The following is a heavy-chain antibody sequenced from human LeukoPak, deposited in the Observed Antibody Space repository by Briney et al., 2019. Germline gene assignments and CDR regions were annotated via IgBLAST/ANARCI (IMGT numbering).Heavy chain of an antibody. CDR1: GGTFSSYA. V-gene: IGHV1-69*13. D-gene: IGHD1-26*01. CDR2: IIPIFGTA. Sequence: SVKVSCKASGGTFSSYAISWVRPAPGQGLEWMGRIIPIFGTANKAQKFRGGVTITPDESTITAYMELSSLRSEDTAVYYCSRDSQWELLPHFDYWGQGTLVTVSS. J-gene: IGHJ4*02. CDR3: SRDSQWELLPHFDY.